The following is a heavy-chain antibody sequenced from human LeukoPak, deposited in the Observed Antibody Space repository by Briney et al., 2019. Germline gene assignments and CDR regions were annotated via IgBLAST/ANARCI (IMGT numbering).Heavy chain of an antibody. CDR1: GFTVSSNY. CDR3: AREVFLEWLLYGGRIYGMDV. V-gene: IGHV3-66*01. J-gene: IGHJ6*02. D-gene: IGHD3-3*01. CDR2: IYSGGST. Sequence: PGGSPRLSCAASGFTVSSNYMSWVRQAPGKGLEWVSVIYSGGSTYYADSVKGRFTISRDNSKNTLYLQMNSLRAEDTAVYYCAREVFLEWLLYGGRIYGMDVWGQGTTVTVSS.